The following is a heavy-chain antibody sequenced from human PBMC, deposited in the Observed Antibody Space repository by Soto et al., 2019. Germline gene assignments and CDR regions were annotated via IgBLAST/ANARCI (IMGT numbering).Heavy chain of an antibody. CDR3: ARLRTYDLMTAPDY. CDR1: GGSISSSNW. CDR2: VYHSGRT. V-gene: IGHV4-4*02. Sequence: QVQLQESGPGLVKPSGTLSLTCVVSGGSISSSNWWSWVRQPPGKGLEWIGEVYHSGRTNYNPSLKSRVTISLDKSKNQFSLKLSSVTAADTAVYYCARLRTYDLMTAPDYWGQGTLVTVSS. J-gene: IGHJ4*02. D-gene: IGHD2-21*02.